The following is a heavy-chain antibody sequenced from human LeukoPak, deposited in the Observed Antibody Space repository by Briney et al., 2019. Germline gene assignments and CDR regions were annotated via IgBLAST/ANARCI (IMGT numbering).Heavy chain of an antibody. V-gene: IGHV4-61*08. CDR2: IYTSGST. J-gene: IGHJ4*02. CDR1: GGSISSGGYY. D-gene: IGHD3-22*01. CDR3: ARGQYFYDGDGYGAFDY. Sequence: SETLSLTCTVSGGSISSGGYYCSWIRQHPGKGLEWIGYIYTSGSTNYNPSLKSRVTLSLDTSENQFSLKLSSVTAADTAVYYCARGQYFYDGDGYGAFDYWGQGTLVTVSS.